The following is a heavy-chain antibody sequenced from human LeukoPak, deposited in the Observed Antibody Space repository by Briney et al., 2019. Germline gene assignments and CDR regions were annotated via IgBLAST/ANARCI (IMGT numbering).Heavy chain of an antibody. Sequence: SETLSPTCTVSGGSISSYYWSWIRQPPGKGLEWIGYIYYSGSTNYNPSLKSRVTISVDTSKNQFSLKLSSVTAADTAVYYCARGYSSSWYFFYYYGMDVWGQGTTVTVSS. CDR3: ARGYSSSWYFFYYYGMDV. V-gene: IGHV4-59*01. CDR1: GGSISSYY. J-gene: IGHJ6*02. D-gene: IGHD6-13*01. CDR2: IYYSGST.